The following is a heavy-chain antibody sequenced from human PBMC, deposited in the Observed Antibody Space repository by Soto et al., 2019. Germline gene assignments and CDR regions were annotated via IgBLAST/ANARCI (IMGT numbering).Heavy chain of an antibody. CDR3: ARRGGSSSSLYYYYYGMDV. J-gene: IGHJ6*02. Sequence: GESLKISCKGSGYSFTSYWSGWVRQMPGKGLEWMGIIYPGDSDTRYSPSFQGQVTISADKPISTAYLQWSSLKASDTAMYYCARRGGSSSSLYYYYYGMDVWGQGTTVTVSS. CDR2: IYPGDSDT. D-gene: IGHD6-6*01. V-gene: IGHV5-51*01. CDR1: GYSFTSYW.